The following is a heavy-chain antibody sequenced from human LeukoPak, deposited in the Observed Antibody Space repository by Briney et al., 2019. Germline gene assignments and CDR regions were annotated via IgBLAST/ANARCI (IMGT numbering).Heavy chain of an antibody. Sequence: GGSLRLSCAASGFTFSGFDMYWVRQAPGKGLEWVSVISHDGSHTQHADSVKGRFTISRDNAKNSPDLQMNSLRVEDTAIYYCARVRGRSTWYGGGLDCWGQGTLVTVSS. CDR1: GFTFSGFD. CDR2: ISHDGSHT. J-gene: IGHJ4*02. D-gene: IGHD2-15*01. CDR3: ARVRGRSTWYGGGLDC. V-gene: IGHV3-30*03.